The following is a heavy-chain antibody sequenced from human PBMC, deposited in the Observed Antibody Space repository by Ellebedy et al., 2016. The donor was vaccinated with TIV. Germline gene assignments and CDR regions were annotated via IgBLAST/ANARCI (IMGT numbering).Heavy chain of an antibody. D-gene: IGHD5-24*01. Sequence: PGGSLRLSCTASGFTFGSSWVRWVRQAPGTGLEWVSVIYSDGRTYYADSVKGRFTISRDNSKNTLYLQMNSLRAEDTAVYYCARDIYEMALDYWGQGTLVTVSS. CDR2: IYSDGRT. CDR1: GFTFGSSW. CDR3: ARDIYEMALDY. V-gene: IGHV3-66*01. J-gene: IGHJ4*02.